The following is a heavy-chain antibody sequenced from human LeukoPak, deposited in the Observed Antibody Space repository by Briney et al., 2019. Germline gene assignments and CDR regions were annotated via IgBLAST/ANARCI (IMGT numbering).Heavy chain of an antibody. J-gene: IGHJ6*03. CDR2: IYYSGST. CDR3: ARGGGISHYYYYMDV. V-gene: IGHV4-59*01. D-gene: IGHD6-13*01. Sequence: PSETLSLTCTVSGGSITSYYWSWVRQPPGEGLEWIGYIYYSGSTNYNPSLKSRVTISVDTSKNQFSLKLSSVTAADTAVYYCARGGGISHYYYYMDVWGKGTTVTVSS. CDR1: GGSITSYY.